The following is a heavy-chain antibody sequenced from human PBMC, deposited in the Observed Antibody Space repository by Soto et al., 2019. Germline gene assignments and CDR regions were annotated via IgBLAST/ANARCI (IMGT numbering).Heavy chain of an antibody. CDR2: ISAYNGNT. CDR3: ARALDTAMVRGYYGMDV. V-gene: IGHV1-18*01. Sequence: QVQLVQSGAEVKKPGASVKVSCKASGYTFTSYGISWVRQAPGQGLEWMGWISAYNGNTNYAQKLQGRVTMTTETSTSTAYMERRSLRSDDTAVYYCARALDTAMVRGYYGMDVWGQGTTVTVSS. J-gene: IGHJ6*02. D-gene: IGHD5-18*01. CDR1: GYTFTSYG.